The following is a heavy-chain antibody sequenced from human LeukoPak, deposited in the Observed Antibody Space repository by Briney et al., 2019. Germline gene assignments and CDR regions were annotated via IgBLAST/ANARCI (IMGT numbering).Heavy chain of an antibody. CDR3: ASGVVVAATASFDP. CDR2: IEYSGST. V-gene: IGHV4-61*01. Sequence: SETMSLTCTLSGGSVSSGSYYWSWTRQPPGKGLEWIGYIEYSGSTNYNPSLKSRVTISVDTSKNQFSLKLSSVTAADTAVYYCASGVVVAATASFDPWGQGTLVTVSS. D-gene: IGHD2-15*01. CDR1: GGSVSSGSYY. J-gene: IGHJ5*02.